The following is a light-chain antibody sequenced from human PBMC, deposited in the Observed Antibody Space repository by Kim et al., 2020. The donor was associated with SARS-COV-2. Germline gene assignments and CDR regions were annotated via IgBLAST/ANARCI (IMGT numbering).Light chain of an antibody. CDR2: DKN. J-gene: IGLJ1*01. V-gene: IGLV1-51*01. CDR3: GTWDNGRSGYV. Sequence: QSVLTQPPSVSAAPGQKVTISCSGTSSNIGNNYVSWYQQLPAADAKHLMYDKNKRPSGIPDRFSVSKAGTSATPGITSLQPGDEADYYCGTWDNGRSGYVFGTGTKVTVL. CDR1: SSNIGNNY.